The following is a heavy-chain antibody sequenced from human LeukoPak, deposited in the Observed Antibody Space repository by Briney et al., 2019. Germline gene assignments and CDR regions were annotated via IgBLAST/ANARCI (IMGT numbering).Heavy chain of an antibody. D-gene: IGHD3-22*01. CDR2: ITHSGST. CDR1: GGSISRYY. V-gene: IGHV4-59*08. J-gene: IGHJ4*02. CDR3: ARNYADIGGFFSYYFEF. Sequence: KTSETLCLTCTVSGGSISRYYWSWIRQPPGQGLEWIGYITHSGSTTYNPSLKGRVTISVDTSKNQFSLRLNSVTAADTAVYYCARNYADIGGFFSYYFEFWGQGALVTVSS.